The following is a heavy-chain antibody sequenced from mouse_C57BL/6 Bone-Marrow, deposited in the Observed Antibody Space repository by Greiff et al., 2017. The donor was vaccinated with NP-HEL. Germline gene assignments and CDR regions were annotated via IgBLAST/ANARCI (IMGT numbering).Heavy chain of an antibody. CDR2: IDPETGGT. V-gene: IGHV1-15*01. Sequence: VQLQQSGAELVRPGASVTLSCKASGYTFTDYEMHWVKQTPVPGLEWIGAIDPETGGTAYNQKFKGKAILTADKSSSTAYMELRSLTSEDSADYYCTRDPATVVPTYAMDYWGQGTSVTVSS. J-gene: IGHJ4*01. D-gene: IGHD1-1*01. CDR3: TRDPATVVPTYAMDY. CDR1: GYTFTDYE.